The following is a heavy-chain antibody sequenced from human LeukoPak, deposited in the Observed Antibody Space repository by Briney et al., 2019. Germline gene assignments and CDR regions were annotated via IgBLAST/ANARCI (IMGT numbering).Heavy chain of an antibody. CDR3: AKGGVGYCSSTSCYAHDY. CDR2: ISGSGGST. J-gene: IGHJ4*02. D-gene: IGHD2-2*01. V-gene: IGHV3-23*01. CDR1: GFTFSSYG. Sequence: PGGSLRLSCAASGFTFSSYGMSWVRQAPGKGLERVSAISGSGGSTYYADSVKGRFTISRDNSKNTLYLQMNSLRAEDTAVYYCAKGGVGYCSSTSCYAHDYWGQGTLVTVSS.